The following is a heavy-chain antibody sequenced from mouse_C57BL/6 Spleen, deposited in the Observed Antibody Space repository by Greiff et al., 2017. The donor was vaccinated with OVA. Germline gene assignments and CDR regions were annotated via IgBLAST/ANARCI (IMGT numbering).Heavy chain of an antibody. CDR2: ISDGGSYT. CDR3: ARDQYYGSLYWYFDV. Sequence: EVHLVESGGGLVKPGGSLKLSCAASGFTFSSYAMSWVRQTPEKRLEWVATISDGGSYTYYPDNVKGRFTISRDNAKNNLYLQMSHLKSEDTAMYYCARDQYYGSLYWYFDVWGTGTTVTVSS. J-gene: IGHJ1*03. D-gene: IGHD1-1*01. CDR1: GFTFSSYA. V-gene: IGHV5-4*01.